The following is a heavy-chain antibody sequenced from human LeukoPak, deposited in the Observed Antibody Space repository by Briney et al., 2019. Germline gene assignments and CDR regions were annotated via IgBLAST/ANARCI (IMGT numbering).Heavy chain of an antibody. CDR3: ARVAYIGSGSGDY. Sequence: GGSLRLSCAASGFTFNNYGMHWVRQAPGKGLEWVAVIWYDGSNKDYADSVKGRFIISRDNSKNMLYLQMNSLRAEDTAVYYCARVAYIGSGSGDYWGLGTLVTVSS. CDR2: IWYDGSNK. D-gene: IGHD3-10*01. J-gene: IGHJ4*02. CDR1: GFTFNNYG. V-gene: IGHV3-33*01.